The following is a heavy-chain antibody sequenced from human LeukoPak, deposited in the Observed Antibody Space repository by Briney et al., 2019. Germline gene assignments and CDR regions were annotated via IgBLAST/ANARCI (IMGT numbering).Heavy chain of an antibody. CDR1: GFTFSSYA. J-gene: IGHJ5*02. CDR2: ISGSGGSA. Sequence: GGSLRLSCAASGFTFSSYAMSWVRQAPGKGLEWVSAISGSGGSAYYADSVKGRFTISRDNSKNTLYLQMNSLRAEDTAVYYCAKAPSVCPKGWFDPWGQGTLVTVSS. V-gene: IGHV3-23*01. D-gene: IGHD2-8*01. CDR3: AKAPSVCPKGWFDP.